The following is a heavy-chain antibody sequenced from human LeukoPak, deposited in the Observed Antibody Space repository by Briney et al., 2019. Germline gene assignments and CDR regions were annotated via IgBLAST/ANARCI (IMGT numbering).Heavy chain of an antibody. CDR1: GGSISTYY. Sequence: SETLSLTCTVSGGSISTYYWSWIRQPAGKGLEWIGRIYSSGSTNYNPSLKSRVTMSVDTSKNQFSLKLRSVTAADTAVYYCARDGGVTIFGVVTPLDYWGQGTLVTVSS. J-gene: IGHJ4*02. CDR2: IYSSGST. V-gene: IGHV4-4*07. D-gene: IGHD3-3*01. CDR3: ARDGGVTIFGVVTPLDY.